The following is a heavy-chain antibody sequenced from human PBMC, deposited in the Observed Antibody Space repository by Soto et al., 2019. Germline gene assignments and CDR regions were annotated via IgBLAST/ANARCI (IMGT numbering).Heavy chain of an antibody. V-gene: IGHV1-18*04. D-gene: IGHD3-3*01. Sequence: GPSVKVSCKASGYTFTSYGISWVRQAPGQGLEWMGWISAYNGNTNYAQKLQGRVTMTTDTSTSTAYMELRSLRSDDTAVYYCARGSQRYYDFWSGPSVKYYYYYGMDVWGQGTTVTVSS. CDR1: GYTFTSYG. J-gene: IGHJ6*02. CDR3: ARGSQRYYDFWSGPSVKYYYYYGMDV. CDR2: ISAYNGNT.